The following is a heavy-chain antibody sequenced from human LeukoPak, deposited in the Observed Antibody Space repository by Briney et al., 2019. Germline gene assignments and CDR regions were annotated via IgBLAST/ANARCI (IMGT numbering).Heavy chain of an antibody. CDR1: GFTFSSYS. Sequence: GGSLRLSCAASGFTFSSYSMNWVRQAPGKGLEWVSSISSSSSYIYYADSVKGRFTISRDNAKNSLYLQMNSLRAEDTAVYYCARPVSVAGYYYYGMDVWGQGTTVTVSS. D-gene: IGHD6-19*01. J-gene: IGHJ6*02. CDR2: ISSSSSYI. CDR3: ARPVSVAGYYYYGMDV. V-gene: IGHV3-21*01.